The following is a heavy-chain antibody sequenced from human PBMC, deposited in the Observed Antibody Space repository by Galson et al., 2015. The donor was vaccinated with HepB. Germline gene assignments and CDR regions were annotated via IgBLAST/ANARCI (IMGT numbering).Heavy chain of an antibody. J-gene: IGHJ4*02. CDR2: ISSSSSYI. CDR1: GFTFSSYS. V-gene: IGHV3-21*01. Sequence: SLRLSCAASGFTFSSYSMNWVRQAPGKGLEWVSSISSSSSYIYYADSVKGRFTISRDNAKNSLYLQMNSLRAEDTAVYYCARSSLVRGYCSSTSCYTRWELPHGPFDYWGQGTLVTVSS. CDR3: ARSSLVRGYCSSTSCYTRWELPHGPFDY. D-gene: IGHD2-2*02.